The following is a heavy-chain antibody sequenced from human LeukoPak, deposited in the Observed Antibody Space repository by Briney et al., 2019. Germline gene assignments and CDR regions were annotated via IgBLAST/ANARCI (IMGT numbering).Heavy chain of an antibody. V-gene: IGHV3-11*01. Sequence: PGGSLRLSCAASGFTFSDYYMSWIRQAPGKGLEWVSYISSSGSTIYYADSVKGRFTISRDNAKNSLYLQMNSLRAEDTAVYYCASQRPSPSGSYSDYWGQGTLVTVSS. CDR2: ISSSGSTI. CDR1: GFTFSDYY. D-gene: IGHD1-26*01. J-gene: IGHJ4*02. CDR3: ASQRPSPSGSYSDY.